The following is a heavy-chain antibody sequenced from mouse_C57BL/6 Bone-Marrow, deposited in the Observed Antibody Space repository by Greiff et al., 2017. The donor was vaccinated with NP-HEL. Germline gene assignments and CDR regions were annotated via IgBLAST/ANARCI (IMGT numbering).Heavy chain of an antibody. D-gene: IGHD1-1*01. J-gene: IGHJ1*03. Sequence: EVQGVESGGDLVKPGGSLKLSCAASGFTFSSYGMSWVCQTPDKRLEWVATISSGGSYTYYPDSVKGRFTISRDNAKNTLYLQMSSLKSEDTAMYYCARLYYYGSSDVWGTGTTVTVSS. CDR3: ARLYYYGSSDV. CDR2: ISSGGSYT. V-gene: IGHV5-6*01. CDR1: GFTFSSYG.